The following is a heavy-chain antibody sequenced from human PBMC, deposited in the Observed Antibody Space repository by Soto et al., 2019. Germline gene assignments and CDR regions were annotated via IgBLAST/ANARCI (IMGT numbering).Heavy chain of an antibody. J-gene: IGHJ5*02. CDR1: GDSIGGVGY. V-gene: IGHV4-31*03. Sequence: SETLSLTCTVSGDSIGGVGYWSWIRQSPGRGLEWIGCISSSGSTYYNPALNNRISLSLDTSQNQFSLKLLSVTAADTAIYYCARSGVTGIVIPSHWFDPWGQGTLVTVSS. CDR3: ARSGVTGIVIPSHWFDP. CDR2: ISSSGST. D-gene: IGHD2-21*02.